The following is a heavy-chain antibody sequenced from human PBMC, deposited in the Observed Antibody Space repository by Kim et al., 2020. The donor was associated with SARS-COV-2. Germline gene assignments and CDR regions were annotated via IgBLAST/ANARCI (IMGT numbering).Heavy chain of an antibody. CDR1: GFTFDDNA. J-gene: IGHJ4*02. CDR2: ISWNDGRI. CDR3: AKDVASHLTGNFDY. Sequence: GGSLRLSCAASGFTFDDNAMHWVRQAPGKGLEWVSGISWNDGRIGYADFVKGRFTISRDNAKNSLYLQMNSLRAEDTALYYCAKDVASHLTGNFDYWGQGTLVTVSS. D-gene: IGHD3-9*01. V-gene: IGHV3-9*01.